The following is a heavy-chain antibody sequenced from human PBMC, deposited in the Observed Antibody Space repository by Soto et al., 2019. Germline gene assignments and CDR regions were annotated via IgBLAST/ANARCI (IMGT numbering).Heavy chain of an antibody. V-gene: IGHV4-4*02. CDR2: IYHSGST. J-gene: IGHJ4*02. CDR3: ARDRHYYDSSGYYYHLDY. Sequence: PSETLSLTCTVSGGSISSSNWWSWVRQPPGKGLEWIGEIYHSGSTNYNPSLKSRVTISVDTSKNQFSLKLSSVTAADTAVYYCARDRHYYDSSGYYYHLDYWGQGTLVTVSS. D-gene: IGHD3-22*01. CDR1: GGSISSSNW.